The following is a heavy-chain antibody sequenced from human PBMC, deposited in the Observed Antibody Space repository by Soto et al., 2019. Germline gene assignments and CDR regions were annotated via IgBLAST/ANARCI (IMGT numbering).Heavy chain of an antibody. CDR2: ISAYNGDR. CDR3: AREACGAAYIDF. J-gene: IGHJ4*02. Sequence: QVHLVQSGAEVKKPGASVKVSCKASGYIFSSHGISWVRQAPGRGLEWMAWISAYNGDRNYAETIQGRVTVTTDTTTITAYMELRSLRSDDTAVYYCAREACGAAYIDFWGQGTLVTVSS. D-gene: IGHD2-15*01. V-gene: IGHV1-18*01. CDR1: GYIFSSHG.